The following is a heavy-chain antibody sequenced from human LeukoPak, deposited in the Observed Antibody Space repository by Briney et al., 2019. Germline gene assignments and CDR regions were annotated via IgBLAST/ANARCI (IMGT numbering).Heavy chain of an antibody. CDR2: ISISSNYI. J-gene: IGHJ4*02. CDR3: ARDGGGGLDY. D-gene: IGHD2-15*01. CDR1: GFTFSNYN. Sequence: GGSLRLSCAASGFTFSNYNMNWVRQAPGKGLEWVSCISISSNYIYYPDSVKGRFPISRENAKNSLYLQMKSLRAEDTAVYYCARDGGGGLDYWGQGNLVTVSS. V-gene: IGHV3-21*01.